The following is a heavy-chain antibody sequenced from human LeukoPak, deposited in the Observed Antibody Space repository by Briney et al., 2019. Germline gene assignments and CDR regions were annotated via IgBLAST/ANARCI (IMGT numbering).Heavy chain of an antibody. D-gene: IGHD1-26*01. Sequence: GGSLRLSCAASGFTLSSYGMSWVRQAPGKGLEWVANIKQDGSEKYYVDSVKGRFTISRDNAKNSPYLQMNSLRAEDTAVYYCARDQWGYYGMDVWGQGTTVTVSS. CDR2: IKQDGSEK. CDR3: ARDQWGYYGMDV. J-gene: IGHJ6*02. V-gene: IGHV3-7*01. CDR1: GFTLSSYG.